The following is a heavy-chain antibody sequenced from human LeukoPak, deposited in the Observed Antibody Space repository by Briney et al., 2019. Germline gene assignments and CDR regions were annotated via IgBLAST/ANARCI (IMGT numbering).Heavy chain of an antibody. D-gene: IGHD3-9*01. Sequence: GGSLRLSCAASGFIFSDYYMSWIRRAPGKGLECVSYISSSSSYTNYADSVKGRFTISRDNAKNSLYLQMNSLRVEDTAVYYCARVGFDWSYWYFDLWGRGTLVTVS. V-gene: IGHV3-11*05. CDR3: ARVGFDWSYWYFDL. CDR1: GFIFSDYY. CDR2: ISSSSSYT. J-gene: IGHJ2*01.